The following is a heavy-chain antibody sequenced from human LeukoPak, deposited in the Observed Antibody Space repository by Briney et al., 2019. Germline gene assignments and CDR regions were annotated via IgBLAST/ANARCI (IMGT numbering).Heavy chain of an antibody. V-gene: IGHV3-23*01. D-gene: IGHD3-22*01. CDR2: ISGSGGST. CDR3: ANALTYYYDSSGY. Sequence: GGSLRLSCAASGFTFSSYAMSWVRQAPGKGLEWVSAISGSGGSTYYADSVKGRFIISRDNSKNTLYLQMNSLRAEDTAVYYCANALTYYYDSSGYWGQGTLVTVSS. CDR1: GFTFSSYA. J-gene: IGHJ4*02.